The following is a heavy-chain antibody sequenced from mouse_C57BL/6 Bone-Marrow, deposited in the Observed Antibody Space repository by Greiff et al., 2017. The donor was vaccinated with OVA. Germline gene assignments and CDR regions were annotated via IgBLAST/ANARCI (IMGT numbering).Heavy chain of an antibody. Sequence: VQVVESGAELVRPGTSVKVSCKASGYAFTNYLIEWVKQRPGQGLEWIGVINPGSGGTNYNEKFKGKATLTADKSSSTAYMQLSSLTSEDSAVYFCARQLRLRFAYWGQGTLVTVSA. CDR3: ARQLRLRFAY. V-gene: IGHV1-54*01. CDR1: GYAFTNYL. D-gene: IGHD3-2*02. CDR2: INPGSGGT. J-gene: IGHJ3*01.